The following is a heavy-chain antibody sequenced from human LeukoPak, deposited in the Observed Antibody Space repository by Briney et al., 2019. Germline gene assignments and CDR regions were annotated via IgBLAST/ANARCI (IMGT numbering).Heavy chain of an antibody. CDR2: IYPGDYET. CDR1: GYSFGNYW. J-gene: IGHJ4*02. V-gene: IGHV5-51*01. Sequence: GESLKISCEGSGYSFGNYWIGWVRQMPGKGLEWMGIIYPGDYETRYSPSFQGLVTISVDKSISTAYLQWSSLKASDTAMYYCAIPPGYCGNDCSFDHWGQGTLVTASS. D-gene: IGHD2-21*02. CDR3: AIPPGYCGNDCSFDH.